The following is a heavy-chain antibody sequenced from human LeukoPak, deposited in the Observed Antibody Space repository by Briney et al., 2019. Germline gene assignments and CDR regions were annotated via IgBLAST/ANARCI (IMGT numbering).Heavy chain of an antibody. CDR1: GYTFTGYY. CDR3: ARDIAVAGTPTYYYYYMDV. V-gene: IGHV1-2*06. Sequence: ASLKVSCKASGYTFTGYYMHWARHAPGQGLEWMGRINPNTGGTNYPQTFQGRITMTRDTSISTAYMELSRLRSDDTAVYYCARDIAVAGTPTYYYYYMDVWGKGTTVTVSS. CDR2: INPNTGGT. D-gene: IGHD6-19*01. J-gene: IGHJ6*03.